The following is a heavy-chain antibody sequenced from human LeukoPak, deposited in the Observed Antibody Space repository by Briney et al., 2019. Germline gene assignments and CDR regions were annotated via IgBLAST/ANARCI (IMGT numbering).Heavy chain of an antibody. J-gene: IGHJ3*02. Sequence: GGSLRLSCAASGFTFSSYIMNWVRQAPGKGLEWVSSISSSSSYIYYADSVKGRFTISRDNAKNSLYLQMNSLRAEDTAVYYCARDRPPLRFLESRETFDIWGQGTMVTVSS. D-gene: IGHD3-3*01. CDR2: ISSSSSYI. CDR1: GFTFSSYI. CDR3: ARDRPPLRFLESRETFDI. V-gene: IGHV3-21*01.